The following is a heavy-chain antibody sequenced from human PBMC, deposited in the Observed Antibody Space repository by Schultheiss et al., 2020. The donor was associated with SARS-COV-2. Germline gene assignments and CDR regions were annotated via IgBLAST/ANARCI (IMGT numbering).Heavy chain of an antibody. CDR3: AKDQRWGSSFDY. V-gene: IGHV3-23*01. CDR1: GFTFSSYA. Sequence: GESLKISCAASGFTFSSYAMSWVRQAPGKGLEWVSAISGSGGSTYYADSVKGRFTISRDNSKNTLYLQMNSLRAEDTAVYYCAKDQRWGSSFDYWGQGTLVTVSS. D-gene: IGHD2-21*01. J-gene: IGHJ4*02. CDR2: ISGSGGST.